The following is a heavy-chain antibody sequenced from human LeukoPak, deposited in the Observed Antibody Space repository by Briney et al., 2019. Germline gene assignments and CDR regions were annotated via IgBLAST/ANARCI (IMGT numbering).Heavy chain of an antibody. CDR1: GYTLTELS. V-gene: IGHV1-24*01. D-gene: IGHD6-19*01. CDR2: FDPEDGET. J-gene: IGHJ4*02. CDR3: ATRVAGTHYFDY. Sequence: ASVKVSCKVSGYTLTELSMRWVRQAPGKGLEWMGGFDPEDGETIYAQKFQGRVTMTEDTSTDTAYMELSSLRSEDTAVYYCATRVAGTHYFDYWGQGTLVTVSS.